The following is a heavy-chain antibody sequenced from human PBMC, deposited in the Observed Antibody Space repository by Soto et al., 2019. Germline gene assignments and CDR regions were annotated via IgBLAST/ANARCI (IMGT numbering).Heavy chain of an antibody. CDR3: ARASPYYYDSSGYQFDD. J-gene: IGHJ4*02. Sequence: GASVKVSCKVSGYTLSELSIHWVRQAPGKGLEWMGGFGPEDGETIYAQRFRGRVTMTEDTSTGTAYMKLSSLRSEDTAVYYCARASPYYYDSSGYQFDDWGQGTLVTVSS. D-gene: IGHD3-22*01. CDR1: GYTLSELS. CDR2: FGPEDGET. V-gene: IGHV1-24*01.